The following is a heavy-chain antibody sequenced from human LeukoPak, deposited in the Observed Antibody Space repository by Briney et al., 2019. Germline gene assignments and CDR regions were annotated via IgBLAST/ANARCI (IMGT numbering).Heavy chain of an antibody. V-gene: IGHV3-53*01. CDR2: IYSGGDT. CDR3: ARDIAAAGT. Sequence: PGGSLRLSCAASGFTFSDHWMHWVRQVPGKGLEWVSVIYSGGDTYYADSVRGRFTISRDNSKNTLYLQMNSLRAEDTAMYYCARDIAAAGTWGQGTLVTVSS. J-gene: IGHJ5*02. CDR1: GFTFSDHW. D-gene: IGHD6-13*01.